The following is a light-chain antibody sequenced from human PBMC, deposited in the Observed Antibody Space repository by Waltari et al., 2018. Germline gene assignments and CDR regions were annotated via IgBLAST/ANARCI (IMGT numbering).Light chain of an antibody. Sequence: QTVVTQEPSLTVSPGGTVTLTCASSTGAVTSAYYPNWFQQKPGQAPRALIYTAINKNTRTPARLSGSLLGGKAALTLSGVQPEDEAEYYCLLYNGGGWVFGGGTQLTVL. CDR3: LLYNGGGWV. CDR2: TAI. V-gene: IGLV7-43*01. J-gene: IGLJ3*02. CDR1: TGAVTSAYY.